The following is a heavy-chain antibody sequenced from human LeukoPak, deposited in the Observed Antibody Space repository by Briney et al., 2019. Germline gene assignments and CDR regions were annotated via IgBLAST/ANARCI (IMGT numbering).Heavy chain of an antibody. J-gene: IGHJ5*02. CDR3: ARGRRPDYYDSSGYYWFDP. V-gene: IGHV4-34*01. D-gene: IGHD3-22*01. Sequence: PSETLSLTCAVYGGSFSGYYWSWIRQPPGKGLEWIGEINHSASTNYNPSLKSRVTISVDTSKNQFSLKLSSVTAADTAVYYCARGRRPDYYDSSGYYWFDPWGQGTLVTVSS. CDR2: INHSAST. CDR1: GGSFSGYY.